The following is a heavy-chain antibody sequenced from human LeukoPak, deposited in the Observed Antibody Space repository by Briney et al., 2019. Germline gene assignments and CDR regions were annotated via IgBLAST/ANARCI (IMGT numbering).Heavy chain of an antibody. CDR2: ISGSGGST. Sequence: GGSLRLSCAASGFTFSSYAMSWVRQAPGKGLEWVSAISGSGGSTYYADSVKGRFTISRDNSKYTLYLQMNSLRAEDTAVYYCAKARSGWYGVEDYWGQGTLVTVSS. V-gene: IGHV3-23*01. D-gene: IGHD6-19*01. J-gene: IGHJ4*02. CDR1: GFTFSSYA. CDR3: AKARSGWYGVEDY.